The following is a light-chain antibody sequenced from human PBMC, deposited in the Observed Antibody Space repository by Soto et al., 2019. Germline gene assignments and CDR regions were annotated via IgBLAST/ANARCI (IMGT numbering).Light chain of an antibody. V-gene: IGKV3-15*01. CDR2: GAS. J-gene: IGKJ1*01. CDR1: QSVSSN. CDR3: QQYATSPGT. Sequence: EIVMTQSPAILSVSPGERATLSCRASQSVSSNLAWYQQKPGQAPRLLIYGASTRATGIPARFSGSGSGTDFTLTISGLEPEDFAVYYCQQYATSPGTFGQGTKVDIK.